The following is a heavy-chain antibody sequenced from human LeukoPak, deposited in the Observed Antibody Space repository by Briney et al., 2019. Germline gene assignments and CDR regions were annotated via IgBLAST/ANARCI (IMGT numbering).Heavy chain of an antibody. J-gene: IGHJ4*02. Sequence: TGGSLRLSCAASGFTFSSYAMHWVRQAPGKGLEYGSAISSNGGSTYYANSVKGRFTISRDNSKNTLYLQMGSLRAEDMAVYYCARGRRYSSGWYFDYWGQGTLVTVSS. CDR3: ARGRRYSSGWYFDY. V-gene: IGHV3-64*01. CDR1: GFTFSSYA. CDR2: ISSNGGST. D-gene: IGHD6-19*01.